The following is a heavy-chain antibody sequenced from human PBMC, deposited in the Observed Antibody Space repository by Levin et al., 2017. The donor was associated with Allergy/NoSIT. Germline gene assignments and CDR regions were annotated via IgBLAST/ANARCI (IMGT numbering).Heavy chain of an antibody. Sequence: GESLKISCKASGYTFTGYYMHWVRQAPGQGLEWMGRINPNSGGTNYAQTFQGRVTMTRDTSISTAYMELSRLRSDDTAVYYCATRGGDYGDSTFDYWGQGTLVTVSS. CDR1: GYTFTGYY. D-gene: IGHD4-17*01. CDR2: INPNSGGT. J-gene: IGHJ4*02. CDR3: ATRGGDYGDSTFDY. V-gene: IGHV1-2*06.